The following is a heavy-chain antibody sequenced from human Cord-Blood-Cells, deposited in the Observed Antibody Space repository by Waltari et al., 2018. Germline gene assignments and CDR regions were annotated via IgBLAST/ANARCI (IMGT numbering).Heavy chain of an antibody. V-gene: IGHV4-30-2*01. Sequence: QLQLQESGSGLVKPSQTLSLTCAVSGGSIRSGGYSWRWIRQPPGKGLEWIGYIYHSGSTYYNPSLKSRVTISVDRSKNQFSLKLSSVTAADTAVYYCARGELGYAFDIWGQGTMVTVSS. CDR1: GGSIRSGGYS. CDR3: ARGELGYAFDI. J-gene: IGHJ3*02. CDR2: IYHSGST. D-gene: IGHD7-27*01.